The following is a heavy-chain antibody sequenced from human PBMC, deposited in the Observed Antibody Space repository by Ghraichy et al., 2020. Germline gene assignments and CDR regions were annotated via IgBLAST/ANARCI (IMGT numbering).Heavy chain of an antibody. D-gene: IGHD4-11*01. CDR1: GGTFSSYA. V-gene: IGHV1-69*06. CDR2: IIPIFGTA. J-gene: IGHJ6*03. Sequence: SVKVSCKASGGTFSSYAISWVRQAPGQGLEWMGGIIPIFGTANYAQKFQGRVTITADKSTSTAYMELSSLRSEDTAVYYCARSPTVTTYYYYMDVWGKGTTVTVSS. CDR3: ARSPTVTTYYYYMDV.